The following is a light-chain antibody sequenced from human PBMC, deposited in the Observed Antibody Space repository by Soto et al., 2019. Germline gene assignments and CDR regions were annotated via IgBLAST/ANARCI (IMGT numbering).Light chain of an antibody. CDR2: KAS. J-gene: IGKJ1*01. CDR1: QSIATW. CDR3: QQYNSSPWT. Sequence: DIQMTQSPSALSVSVGDRVTITCRASQSIATWLAWYQQKPGSAPSLLIYKASSLESGVPSRFSGSGSGTEFTLTISGLQPDDFATYYCQQYNSSPWTFGQGTKVQIK. V-gene: IGKV1-5*03.